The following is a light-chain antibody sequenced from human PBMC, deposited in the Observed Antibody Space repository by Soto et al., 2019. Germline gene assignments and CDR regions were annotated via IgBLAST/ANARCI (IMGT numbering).Light chain of an antibody. V-gene: IGKV1-9*01. J-gene: IGKJ3*01. CDR1: RDISDS. CDR2: AAS. CDR3: QHLNAFPHVT. Sequence: IQLTQSPSSLSASIGDRVTITCRASRDISDSLAWYQQEPGKAPKLLIFAASSLHIGVPSRFSGSGSGTNFTLTTSSPQPEDFATYYCQHLNAFPHVTFGPGTKVEIK.